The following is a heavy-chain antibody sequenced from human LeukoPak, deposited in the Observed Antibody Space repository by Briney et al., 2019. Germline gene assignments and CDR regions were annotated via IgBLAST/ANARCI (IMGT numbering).Heavy chain of an antibody. Sequence: GGSLRLSCAASGFTFSSYDIHWVRQAPGKGLEWVAIIWYDGNNKYYADSVKGRFTISRDNSKNTLYLQMNSLRAEDTAIYYCARANSAAAAGYSYGMDVWGQGTTVTVSS. V-gene: IGHV3-33*01. CDR2: IWYDGNNK. CDR1: GFTFSSYD. CDR3: ARANSAAAAGYSYGMDV. J-gene: IGHJ6*02. D-gene: IGHD6-13*01.